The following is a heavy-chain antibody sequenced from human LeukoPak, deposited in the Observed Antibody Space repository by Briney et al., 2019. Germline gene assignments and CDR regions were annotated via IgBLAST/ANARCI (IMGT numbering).Heavy chain of an antibody. CDR2: IYYSGST. CDR1: GGSISSYY. J-gene: IGHJ4*02. Sequence: SETLSLTCTVSGGSISSYYWSWIRQPPGKGLEWIGYIYYSGSTNYNPSLKSRVTISVDTSKNQFSLKLSSVTAADTAVYYCARGYSSGLWYFDYWGQGTLVTVSS. V-gene: IGHV4-59*01. D-gene: IGHD6-19*01. CDR3: ARGYSSGLWYFDY.